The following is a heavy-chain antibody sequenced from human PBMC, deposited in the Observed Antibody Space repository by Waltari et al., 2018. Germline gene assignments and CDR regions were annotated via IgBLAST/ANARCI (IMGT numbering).Heavy chain of an antibody. D-gene: IGHD1-26*01. V-gene: IGHV4-59*01. CDR2: IDYSGRT. CDR3: ASLGWELLKGATQSFQH. J-gene: IGHJ1*01. CDR1: GGSISSYY. Sequence: QVQLQESGPGLVKLSETLSLTCTVSGGSISSYYWSWIRQPHGKGLAWIGYIDYSGRTNYNPALMSGCTRSVDTSKNQYSLSVMSVTAADTAGDYCASLGWELLKGATQSFQHWGQGTLVTVSS.